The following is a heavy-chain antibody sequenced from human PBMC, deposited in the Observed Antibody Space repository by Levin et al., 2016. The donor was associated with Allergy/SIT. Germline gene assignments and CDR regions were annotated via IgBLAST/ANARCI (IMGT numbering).Heavy chain of an antibody. CDR2: INSDGSST. CDR3: ARDQWAQLWLHHYYYMDV. D-gene: IGHD5-18*01. V-gene: IGHV3-74*01. Sequence: VRQAPGKGLVWVSRINSDGSSTSYADSVKGRFTISRDNAKNTLYLQMNSLRAEDTAVYYCARDQWAQLWLHHYYYMDVWGKGTTVTVSS. J-gene: IGHJ6*03.